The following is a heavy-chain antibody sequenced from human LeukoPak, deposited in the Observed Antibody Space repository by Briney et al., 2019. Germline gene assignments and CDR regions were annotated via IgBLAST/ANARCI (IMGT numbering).Heavy chain of an antibody. CDR2: ISSGSSTI. CDR3: VFSLVTDFDS. Sequence: GGSLRLSCVASGFTFIIYSMNWVRQAPGQGLEWISYISSGSSTIYYADSVKGRFTISRDNAKNSLYLQMNSLRDEDTAVYYCVFSLVTDFDSWGQGTLVTVSS. CDR1: GFTFIIYS. J-gene: IGHJ4*02. D-gene: IGHD2-21*02. V-gene: IGHV3-48*02.